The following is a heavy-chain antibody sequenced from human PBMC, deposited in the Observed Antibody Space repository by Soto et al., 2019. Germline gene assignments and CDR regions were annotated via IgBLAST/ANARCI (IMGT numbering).Heavy chain of an antibody. J-gene: IGHJ4*02. V-gene: IGHV3-11*01. CDR3: ARVRRVATTHFDY. CDR2: ISSSGSTI. D-gene: IGHD5-12*01. Sequence: GGSLRLSCAGSGFTFSDYYMSWIRQAPGKGLEWVSYISSSGSTIYYADSVKGRFTISRDNAKNSLYLQMNSLRAEDTAVYYCARVRRVATTHFDYWGQGTLVTVSS. CDR1: GFTFSDYY.